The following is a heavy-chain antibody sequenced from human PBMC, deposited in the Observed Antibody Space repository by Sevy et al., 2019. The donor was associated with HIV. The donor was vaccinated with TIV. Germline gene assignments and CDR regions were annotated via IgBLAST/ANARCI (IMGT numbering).Heavy chain of an antibody. CDR2: FNPNNGDS. D-gene: IGHD1-26*01. Sequence: ASVKVSCKASGFTFSDYYMHWVRQAPGQGLEWMGWFNPNNGDSRSAQKFQGRVTLTGDMSISTGYMELTRLRSDDTGIYFCTRDDIYSHPWEFDWWGHGALVTVSS. V-gene: IGHV1-2*02. CDR3: TRDDIYSHPWEFDW. J-gene: IGHJ4*01. CDR1: GFTFSDYY.